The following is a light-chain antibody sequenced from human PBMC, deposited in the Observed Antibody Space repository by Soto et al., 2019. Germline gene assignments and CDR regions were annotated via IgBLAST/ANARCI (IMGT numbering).Light chain of an antibody. CDR2: EAS. CDR3: QQYNSYSWT. J-gene: IGKJ1*01. CDR1: QGIRHY. Sequence: DIQMTQSPSTLSGSVGDRVTITCRASQGIRHYLAWYQQKPGKVPKLLIYEASNLQSGVPSRFSGSGSGTEFTLTISSLQPDDFATYYCQQYNSYSWTFGQGTKVDIK. V-gene: IGKV1-5*01.